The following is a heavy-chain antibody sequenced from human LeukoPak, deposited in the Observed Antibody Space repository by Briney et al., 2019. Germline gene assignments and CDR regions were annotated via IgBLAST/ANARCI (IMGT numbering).Heavy chain of an antibody. D-gene: IGHD2-2*01. V-gene: IGHV4-31*03. Sequence: SETLSLTCTVSGGSISSGGYYWSWIRQHPGKGLEWIGYIYYSGSTYYNPSLKSRVTISVDTSKNQFSLKLSSVTAADTAVYYCARSSTTDPNHYYYYYMDVWGKGTTVTVSS. J-gene: IGHJ6*03. CDR1: GGSISSGGYY. CDR3: ARSSTTDPNHYYYYYMDV. CDR2: IYYSGST.